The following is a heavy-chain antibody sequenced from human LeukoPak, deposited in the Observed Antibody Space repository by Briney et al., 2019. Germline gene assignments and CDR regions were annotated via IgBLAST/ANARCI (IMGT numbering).Heavy chain of an antibody. D-gene: IGHD5/OR15-5a*01. CDR3: ARGSVGSRKALKRSQAMDV. CDR2: INHSGST. Sequence: SETLSLTCAVYGGSFSGYYWRWIRQPPGKGLEWIGEINHSGSTNYNPSLKSRVTISVDTSKNQFSLKLSSVTAADTAVYYCARGSVGSRKALKRSQAMDVWGQGTTVTVSS. CDR1: GGSFSGYY. V-gene: IGHV4-34*01. J-gene: IGHJ6*02.